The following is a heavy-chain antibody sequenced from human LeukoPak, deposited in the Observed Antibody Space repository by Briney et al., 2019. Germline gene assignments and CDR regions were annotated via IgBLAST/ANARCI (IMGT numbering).Heavy chain of an antibody. Sequence: GGSLRLSCAASGFTFSSYGMHWVRQAPGKGLEWVAVIWYDGSNKYYADSVKGRFTISRDNSKNTLYLQMNSLRAEDTAVYYCARDSNPKGVRAAQGYWGQGTLVTVSS. D-gene: IGHD2-2*01. CDR1: GFTFSSYG. V-gene: IGHV3-33*01. CDR2: IWYDGSNK. J-gene: IGHJ4*02. CDR3: ARDSNPKGVRAAQGY.